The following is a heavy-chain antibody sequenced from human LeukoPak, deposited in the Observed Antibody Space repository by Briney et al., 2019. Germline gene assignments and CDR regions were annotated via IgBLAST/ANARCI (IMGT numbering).Heavy chain of an antibody. CDR1: EYRFTGYY. D-gene: IGHD5-18*01. CDR3: ARPRAFSYGQMYYFDY. CDR2: INPNSGGT. J-gene: IGHJ4*02. Sequence: ASVKVSCKASEYRFTGYYIHWVRQAPGQGLEWMGWINPNSGGTNYAQKFQGRVTMTRDTSISTAYMDLSRLRSDDTAVYYCARPRAFSYGQMYYFDYWGQGALVTVSS. V-gene: IGHV1-2*02.